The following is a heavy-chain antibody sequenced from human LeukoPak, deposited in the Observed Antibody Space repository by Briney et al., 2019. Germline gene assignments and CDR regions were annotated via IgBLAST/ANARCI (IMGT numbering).Heavy chain of an antibody. D-gene: IGHD4-17*01. CDR3: ARGQADYGDYVLD. CDR2: ISSSGSTI. J-gene: IGHJ4*02. V-gene: IGHV3-48*03. CDR1: GFTFSSYE. Sequence: GGSLRLSCAASGFTFSSYEMNWVRRAPGKGLEWVSSISSSGSTIYYADSVKGRFTISRDNAKNSLYLQMNSLRAEDTAVYYCARGQADYGDYVLDWGQGTLVTVSS.